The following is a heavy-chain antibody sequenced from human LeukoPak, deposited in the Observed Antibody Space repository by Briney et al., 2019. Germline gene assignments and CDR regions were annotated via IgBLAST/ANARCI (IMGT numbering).Heavy chain of an antibody. CDR3: ARAPRVPAAMGRIYYYYYMDV. CDR1: GGSIRSYY. J-gene: IGHJ6*03. V-gene: IGHV4-59*01. Sequence: SSETLSLTCTVSGGSIRSYYWSWIRQPPGKGLEWIGYIYYSGSTNYNPSLKSRVTISVDTSKDQFSLKLSSVTAADTAVDYCARAPRVPAAMGRIYYYYYMDVWGKGTTVTVSS. D-gene: IGHD2-2*01. CDR2: IYYSGST.